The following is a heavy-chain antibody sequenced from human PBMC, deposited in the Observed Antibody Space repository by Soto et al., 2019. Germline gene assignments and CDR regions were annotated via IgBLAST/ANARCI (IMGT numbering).Heavy chain of an antibody. CDR2: IYYSGDT. Sequence: QVQLQESGPGLLKPSQTLSLTCTVSGGSINSGGYYWTWIRQHPGRGLESIGYIYYSGDTYYNPSLKSRLSISLDTSKNQLSLKLTSVTAADTAIYYCARFPSRAHYFAMDVWGHGTAVTVSS. V-gene: IGHV4-31*03. CDR3: ARFPSRAHYFAMDV. J-gene: IGHJ6*02. D-gene: IGHD2-2*01. CDR1: GGSINSGGYY.